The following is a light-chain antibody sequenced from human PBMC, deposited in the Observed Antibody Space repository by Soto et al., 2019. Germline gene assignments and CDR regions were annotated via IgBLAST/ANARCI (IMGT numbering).Light chain of an antibody. V-gene: IGLV1-40*01. CDR3: LSYDSSLSGYV. Sequence: QSALTQPPSVSGAPGQRVTISCTVSSGNSGAGYDVHWYQQLPGTAPKLLIYGNSNRPSGVPDRFSGSKSGTSASLAIIGLQAEDEAAYYCLSYDSSLSGYVFGTGTKVTVL. J-gene: IGLJ1*01. CDR2: GNS. CDR1: SGNSGAGYD.